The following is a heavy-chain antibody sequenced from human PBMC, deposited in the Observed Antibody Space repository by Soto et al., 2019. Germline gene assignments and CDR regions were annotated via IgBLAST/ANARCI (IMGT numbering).Heavy chain of an antibody. CDR2: IYQSGVT. J-gene: IGHJ5*02. V-gene: IGHV4-30-2*01. D-gene: IGHD6-19*01. Sequence: SETLSLTCNMSGDSYSISTYSWSWVRQPPGKALQWIGFIYQSGVTSYNPSLASRVSISLDRSNNQCPLKLKSVTAADTAVYFCAGMPYTSGLRFDPWGPGTLVTVSS. CDR1: GDSYSISTYS. CDR3: AGMPYTSGLRFDP.